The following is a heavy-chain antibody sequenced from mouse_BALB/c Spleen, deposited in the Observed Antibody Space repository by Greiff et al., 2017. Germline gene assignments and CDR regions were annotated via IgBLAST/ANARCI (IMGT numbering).Heavy chain of an antibody. CDR1: GFTFSNYW. D-gene: IGHD1-1*01. J-gene: IGHJ2*01. V-gene: IGHV6-6*02. Sequence: VQLKQSGGGLVQPGGSMKLSCVASGFTFSNYWMNWVRQSPEKGLEWVAEIRLKSNNYATHYAESVKGRFTISRDDSKSSVYLQMNNLRAEDTGIYYCTRRGHYYGSSFDYWGQGTTLTVSS. CDR2: IRLKSNNYAT. CDR3: TRRGHYYGSSFDY.